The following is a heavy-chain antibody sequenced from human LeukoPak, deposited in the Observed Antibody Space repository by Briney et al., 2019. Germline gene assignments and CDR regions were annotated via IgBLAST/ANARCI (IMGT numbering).Heavy chain of an antibody. Sequence: SETLSLTCAVYGGSFSGYYWSWIRQPPGRGLEWIGEINHSGSTNYNPSLKSRVTISVDTSKNQFSLKLSSVTAADTAVYYCARWPAYYDILTGAVNWFDPWGQGTLVTVSP. D-gene: IGHD3-9*01. CDR1: GGSFSGYY. CDR2: INHSGST. V-gene: IGHV4-34*01. J-gene: IGHJ5*02. CDR3: ARWPAYYDILTGAVNWFDP.